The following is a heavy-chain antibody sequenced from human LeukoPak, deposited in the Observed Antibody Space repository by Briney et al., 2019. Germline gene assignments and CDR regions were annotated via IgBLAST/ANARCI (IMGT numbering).Heavy chain of an antibody. Sequence: GRSLRLSCAASGFTFSSYAMHWVRQAPGKGLEWVAVISYDGSNKYYADSVKGRFTISRDNSKNTLYLQMNSLRAKDTAVYYCASDNSSSWFYYYYGMDVWGQGTTVTVSS. CDR2: ISYDGSNK. J-gene: IGHJ6*02. CDR1: GFTFSSYA. D-gene: IGHD6-13*01. CDR3: ASDNSSSWFYYYYGMDV. V-gene: IGHV3-30-3*01.